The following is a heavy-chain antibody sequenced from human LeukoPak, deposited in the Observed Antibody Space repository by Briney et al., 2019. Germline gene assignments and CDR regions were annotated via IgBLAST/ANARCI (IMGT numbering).Heavy chain of an antibody. CDR1: GGSISSYY. Sequence: PSETLSLTCTVSGGSISSYYWSWVRQPPGKGLEWVGYIYYSGSTNYNPSLKSRVTISLNTTKNQFSLKLSSVTAADTAVYYCARDPDITGTLYFDYWGQGTLVTVSS. V-gene: IGHV4-59*01. CDR2: IYYSGST. J-gene: IGHJ4*02. CDR3: ARDPDITGTLYFDY. D-gene: IGHD1-7*01.